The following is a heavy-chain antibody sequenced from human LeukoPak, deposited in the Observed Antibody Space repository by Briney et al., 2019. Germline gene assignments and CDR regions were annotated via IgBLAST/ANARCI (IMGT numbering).Heavy chain of an antibody. CDR1: GYTFTGYH. V-gene: IGHV1-2*02. J-gene: IGHJ1*01. D-gene: IGHD2-21*01. CDR3: ARPDCGGDCRLIQY. Sequence: ASVKVSCKASGYTFTGYHIHWVRQSPGQGLEWMGWINPNSGDTEFAQKFQGRVTMTRDTSISTTYMELSRLRSDDTAVYYCARPDCGGDCRLIQYWGQGTLVTVSS. CDR2: INPNSGDT.